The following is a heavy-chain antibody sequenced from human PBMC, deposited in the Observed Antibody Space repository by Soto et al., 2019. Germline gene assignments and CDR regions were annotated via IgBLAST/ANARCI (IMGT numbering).Heavy chain of an antibody. V-gene: IGHV4-30-2*01. J-gene: IGHJ3*02. D-gene: IGHD2-15*01. CDR1: GGSISSGGYS. CDR3: ARELAYCSGGSCYMEGAFDI. Sequence: SATLSLTCAVSGGSISSGGYSWSWIRQPPGKGLECIGYIYNSGSTVYNPSFKSRVTISVDNSKNTLYLQMNSLRAEDTAVYYCARELAYCSGGSCYMEGAFDIWGQGTMVTVSS. CDR2: IYNSGST.